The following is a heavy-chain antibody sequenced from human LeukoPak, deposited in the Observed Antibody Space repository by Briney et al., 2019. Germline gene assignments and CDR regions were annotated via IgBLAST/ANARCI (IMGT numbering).Heavy chain of an antibody. V-gene: IGHV3-7*01. CDR1: GFTFSSYW. J-gene: IGHJ6*02. CDR3: ARDTIGRGSCSGGSCPNVYSYYYGVDV. Sequence: GGSLRLSCAASGFTFSSYWMSWVRQAPGKGLEWVANIKQDGSEKYYVDSVKGRFTISRDNAKNSLYLQMNSLRAEDTAVYYCARDTIGRGSCSGGSCPNVYSYYYGVDVWGQGTTVTVSS. D-gene: IGHD2-15*01. CDR2: IKQDGSEK.